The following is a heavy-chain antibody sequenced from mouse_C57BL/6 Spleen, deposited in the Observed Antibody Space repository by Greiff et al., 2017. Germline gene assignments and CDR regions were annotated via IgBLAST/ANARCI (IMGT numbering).Heavy chain of an antibody. CDR1: GFSFTSYC. Sequence: QVQLKESGPGLVAPSQCLSISCTVSGFSFTSYCVDWVRQPPGQGLEWLGVIWGGGSTNYNSALMSRLSISKDNSKCHDILKMNSLQTDDTAMYYCAKHVSYYYYDGYFDVWGTGTTVTVSS. V-gene: IGHV2-9*01. J-gene: IGHJ1*03. CDR3: AKHVSYYYYDGYFDV. D-gene: IGHD2-4*01. CDR2: IWGGGST.